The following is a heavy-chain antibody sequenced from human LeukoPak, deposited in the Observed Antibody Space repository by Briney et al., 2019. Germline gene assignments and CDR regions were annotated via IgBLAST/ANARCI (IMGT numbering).Heavy chain of an antibody. J-gene: IGHJ4*02. D-gene: IGHD3-10*01. CDR2: IYHSGNT. CDR3: AANSADYNTLGSSYKV. CDR1: GYSISSAYY. Sequence: SETLSLTCSVSGYSISSAYYWGWIRQPPGKGLEWIGTIYHSGNTYYNPSLKSRVTISVDTSKNQFSLKLNSVTAADTAVFYCAANSADYNTLGSSYKVWGQGTLVTVSS. V-gene: IGHV4-38-2*02.